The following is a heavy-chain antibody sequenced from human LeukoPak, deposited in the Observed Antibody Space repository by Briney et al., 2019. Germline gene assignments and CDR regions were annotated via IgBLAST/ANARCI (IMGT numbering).Heavy chain of an antibody. Sequence: PGGSLRLSCAASGFTFSSYATHWVRQAPGKGLEWVAVISYDGSNKYYADSVKGRFTISRDNSKNTLYLQMNSLRAEDTAVYYCAREETTVMYFDYWGQGTLVTVSS. J-gene: IGHJ4*02. CDR3: AREETTVMYFDY. CDR2: ISYDGSNK. D-gene: IGHD4-17*01. CDR1: GFTFSSYA. V-gene: IGHV3-30-3*01.